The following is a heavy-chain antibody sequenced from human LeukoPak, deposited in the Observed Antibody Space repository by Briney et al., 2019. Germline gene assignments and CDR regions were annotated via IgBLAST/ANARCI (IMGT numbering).Heavy chain of an antibody. Sequence: GGSLRLSCVASGFTFSSYAMHWVRQAPGRGLEWVAVISYDGSNKYYADSVKGRFTLSRDNSKNTLYLQMNSLRAEDRAVYYCARGDGSYSEPFDYWGQGTLVTVSS. CDR2: ISYDGSNK. V-gene: IGHV3-30-3*01. D-gene: IGHD1-26*01. J-gene: IGHJ4*02. CDR1: GFTFSSYA. CDR3: ARGDGSYSEPFDY.